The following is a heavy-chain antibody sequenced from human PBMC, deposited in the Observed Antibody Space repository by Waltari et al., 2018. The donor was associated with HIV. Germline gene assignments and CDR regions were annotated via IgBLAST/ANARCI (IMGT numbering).Heavy chain of an antibody. D-gene: IGHD2-15*01. J-gene: IGHJ4*02. CDR2: IWFDGSNK. CDR3: ATSHLAVEDAGGAN. V-gene: IGHV3-33*01. Sequence: QVRMVETGGAVVQPGESRRLTCAASGFTFRRLRMHWVRPAPGKGLEWVAVIWFDGSNKYYIDSVRGRFTLSRDNSKNSLYLQMINLRVDDTAVYYCATSHLAVEDAGGANWGQVTLVTVSS. CDR1: GFTFRRLR.